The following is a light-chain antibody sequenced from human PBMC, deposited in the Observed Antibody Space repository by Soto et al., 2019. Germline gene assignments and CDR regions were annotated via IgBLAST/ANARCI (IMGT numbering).Light chain of an antibody. CDR2: DAS. V-gene: IGLV2-14*01. Sequence: QSVLSQPASVSGSPGQSITISCTGTSSDVGGYNYVSWYQQHPGKAPKVMIYDASNRPSGVSNRFSGSKSGNTASLTISGLQADYEADYFCSSYTTSATHVFGPVTEVTVL. J-gene: IGLJ1*01. CDR1: SSDVGGYNY. CDR3: SSYTTSATHV.